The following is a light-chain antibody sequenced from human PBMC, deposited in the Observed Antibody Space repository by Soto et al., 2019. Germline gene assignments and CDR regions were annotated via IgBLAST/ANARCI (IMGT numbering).Light chain of an antibody. J-gene: IGLJ1*01. CDR3: CSYAGSIYV. CDR2: EVS. CDR1: SSDVGSYNL. Sequence: QSVLTQPASVSGSPGQSITISCTGTSSDVGSYNLVSWYQQHPGKVPTLMIYEVSKRPSGVSNRFSGSKSGNTVSLTISGLQAEDEADYYCCSYAGSIYVFGTGTKLTVL. V-gene: IGLV2-23*02.